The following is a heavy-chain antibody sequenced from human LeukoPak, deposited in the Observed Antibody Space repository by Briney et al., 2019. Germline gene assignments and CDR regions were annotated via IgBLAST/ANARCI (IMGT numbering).Heavy chain of an antibody. CDR3: ARGPYYDILTGYRDPAGYDY. J-gene: IGHJ4*02. Sequence: GASVKVSCKASGYTFTSYDINWVRQATGQGLDWMGWMNPNSGNTGYAQKFQGRVTITRNTSISTAYMELSSLRSEDTAVYYCARGPYYDILTGYRDPAGYDYWGQGTLVTVSS. D-gene: IGHD3-9*01. V-gene: IGHV1-8*03. CDR2: MNPNSGNT. CDR1: GYTFTSYD.